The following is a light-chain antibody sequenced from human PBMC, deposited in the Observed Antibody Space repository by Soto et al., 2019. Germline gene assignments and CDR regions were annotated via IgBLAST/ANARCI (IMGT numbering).Light chain of an antibody. CDR1: SSDIASFNY. CDR3: NSYSSSTFYV. Sequence: QSVLAQPASVSGSPGQSITISCTGSSSDIASFNYVSWYQQYPGKAPKLLIYQVTSRASGVSHRFSSSKFGDTASLTISGLQPEDEAEYYCNSYSSSTFYVFGTGTKVT. CDR2: QVT. V-gene: IGLV2-14*01. J-gene: IGLJ1*01.